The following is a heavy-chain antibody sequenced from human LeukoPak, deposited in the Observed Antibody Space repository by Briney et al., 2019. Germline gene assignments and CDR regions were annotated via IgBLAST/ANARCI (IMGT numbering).Heavy chain of an antibody. CDR1: GGSMSSYY. D-gene: IGHD1-26*01. CDR3: ARGGIYYYFDY. Sequence: SETLSLTCTVSGGSMSSYYWSWIRQPPGKGLEWIGYIYYSGSTNYNPSLKSRVTISVDTSKNQFSLKLSSVTAADTAVYYCARGGIYYYFDYWGQGTLVTVSS. J-gene: IGHJ4*02. CDR2: IYYSGST. V-gene: IGHV4-59*08.